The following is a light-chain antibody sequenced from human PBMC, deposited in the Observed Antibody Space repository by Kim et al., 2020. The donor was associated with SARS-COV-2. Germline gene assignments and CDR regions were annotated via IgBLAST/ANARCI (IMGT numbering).Light chain of an antibody. CDR2: GAS. CDR3: QQYGYSLS. Sequence: LSPRESAALSCRASRSVSSSYLAWYQMKPGQAPRLLIYGASSRATGIPDSFSGSGSVTDFTLTISRLEPEDFSVYYCQQYGYSLSFGGGTKVDIK. CDR1: RSVSSSY. J-gene: IGKJ4*01. V-gene: IGKV3-20*01.